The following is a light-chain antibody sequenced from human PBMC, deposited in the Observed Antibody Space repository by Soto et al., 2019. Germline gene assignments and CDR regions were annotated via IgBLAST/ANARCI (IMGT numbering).Light chain of an antibody. V-gene: IGLV2-14*01. CDR3: SSYTSSTTYG. CDR1: SSDVGGYKY. Sequence: QSALTQPASVSGSPGQSITISCTGTSSDVGGYKYVSWYQHHPGKGPKLMLYDVSNRPSGVSNRFSGSKSGNTAFLTISGLQAEDEADYYCSSYTSSTTYGFGTGTKLTVL. CDR2: DVS. J-gene: IGLJ1*01.